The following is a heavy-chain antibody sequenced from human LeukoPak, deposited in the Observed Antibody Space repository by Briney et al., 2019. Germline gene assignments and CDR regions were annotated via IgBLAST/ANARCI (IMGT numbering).Heavy chain of an antibody. CDR2: ISSSGGTI. CDR1: GFTFSSYE. V-gene: IGHV3-48*03. CDR3: ARHVYFDF. J-gene: IGHJ4*02. Sequence: TGGSLRLSCAASGFTFSSYEMNCVRQAPGKGLEWVSYISSSGGTIYYADSVKGRFTVSRDNAKNSLYLQMNSLRAEDTAVYYCARHVYFDFWGQGTLVTVSS.